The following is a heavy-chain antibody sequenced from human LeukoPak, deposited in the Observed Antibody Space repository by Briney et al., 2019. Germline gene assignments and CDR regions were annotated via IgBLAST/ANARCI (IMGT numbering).Heavy chain of an antibody. CDR1: GFTFSSYG. V-gene: IGHV3-30*18. Sequence: GGSLRLSCAASGFTFSSYGMHWVRQAPGKGLEWVAFISYDGSNKYYADSLKGRFTISRDNSKNTLYLQMNSLRPEDTAVYYCAKNWEELDYWGQGTLVTVSS. CDR2: ISYDGSNK. CDR3: AKNWEELDY. D-gene: IGHD1-26*01. J-gene: IGHJ4*02.